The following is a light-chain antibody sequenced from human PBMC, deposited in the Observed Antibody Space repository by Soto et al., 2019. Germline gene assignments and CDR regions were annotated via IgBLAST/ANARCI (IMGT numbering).Light chain of an antibody. CDR2: DVS. CDR1: SSDFGGYNY. Sequence: QSVLTQPASVSGSPGQSITISCTGTSSDFGGYNYVSWYQQHPGKAPKFMIYDVSNRPSGVSNRFSGSKSGNTASLTISGLQAEDEADYYCSSYTSSSTLDVFGTGTKVTVL. V-gene: IGLV2-14*01. J-gene: IGLJ1*01. CDR3: SSYTSSSTLDV.